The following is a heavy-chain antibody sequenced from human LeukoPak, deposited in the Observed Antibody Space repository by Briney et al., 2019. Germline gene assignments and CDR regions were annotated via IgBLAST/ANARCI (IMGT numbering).Heavy chain of an antibody. CDR1: GGSISTYY. Sequence: PSETLSLTCTVSGGSISTYYWNWIRQPPGKGLEWIGSIYYSGSTNYNPSLKSRVTILVDTSKNQFSLKLSSVTAADTAVYYCARHLTYAYCGGDCYFDYWGQGTLVTVSS. CDR2: IYYSGST. J-gene: IGHJ4*02. V-gene: IGHV4-59*08. CDR3: ARHLTYAYCGGDCYFDY. D-gene: IGHD2-21*02.